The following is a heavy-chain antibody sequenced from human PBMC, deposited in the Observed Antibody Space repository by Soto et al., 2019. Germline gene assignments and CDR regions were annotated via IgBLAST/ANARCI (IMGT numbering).Heavy chain of an antibody. Sequence: SETLSLTCTVSGGSISSGDYYWSWIRQSPGKGLEWIGYIYYSGSTYYNPSLKSRVTISVDTSKNQFSLKLSSVTAADTAVYYCARDLRVRGVISSWLDPWGAGTMVTVYS. CDR2: IYYSGST. CDR3: ARDLRVRGVISSWLDP. D-gene: IGHD3-10*01. CDR1: GGSISSGDYY. J-gene: IGHJ5*02. V-gene: IGHV4-30-4*01.